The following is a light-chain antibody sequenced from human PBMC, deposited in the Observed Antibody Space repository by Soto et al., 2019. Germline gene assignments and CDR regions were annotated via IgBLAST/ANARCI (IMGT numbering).Light chain of an antibody. J-gene: IGKJ2*01. V-gene: IGKV3-15*01. CDR1: QSVSK. CDR3: QQYNNWLYT. Sequence: EIVMTQSPATLSVSPGERATLSCRASQSVSKLAWYQQKPGQAPRLLIYSASTRATCIPARFSGSGSGTEFTLTISSLQSEDFAVYYCQQYNNWLYTFGPGTKLEIK. CDR2: SAS.